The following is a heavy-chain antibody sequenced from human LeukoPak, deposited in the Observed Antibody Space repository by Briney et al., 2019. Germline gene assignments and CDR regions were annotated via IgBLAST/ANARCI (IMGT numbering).Heavy chain of an antibody. V-gene: IGHV4-59*01. Sequence: SETLSLTCTVSGGSISNYYWSWIRQPPGKGLEWIGYIYYSGNTNYNPSLKSRVTISVDTSKNRFSLKLSSVTAADTAVYYCARGDSSSWSNWFDPWGQGTLVTVSS. CDR2: IYYSGNT. D-gene: IGHD6-13*01. J-gene: IGHJ5*02. CDR1: GGSISNYY. CDR3: ARGDSSSWSNWFDP.